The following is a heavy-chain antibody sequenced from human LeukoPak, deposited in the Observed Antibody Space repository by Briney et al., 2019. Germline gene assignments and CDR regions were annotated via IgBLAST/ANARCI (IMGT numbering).Heavy chain of an antibody. J-gene: IGHJ5*02. V-gene: IGHV3-43D*03. Sequence: GGSLRLSCVGSGFPFVEYGMHWVRQVPGKGLEWVSHITWDGGSTYYAGSVKGRFTISRDNSKNSLYLQMNSLGAEDTALYYCAKDIHIGHGSGWPESWGQGTLVTVSS. D-gene: IGHD6-19*01. CDR2: ITWDGGST. CDR1: GFPFVEYG. CDR3: AKDIHIGHGSGWPES.